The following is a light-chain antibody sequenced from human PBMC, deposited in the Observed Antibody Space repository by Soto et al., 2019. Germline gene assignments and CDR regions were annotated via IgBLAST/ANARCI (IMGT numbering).Light chain of an antibody. Sequence: QAVLTQPPSVSGSPGQRVTISCTGSSSNIGAPYDVHWYQQLPGAAPKLLIFGNTNRRSGVPDRFSGSKSATSASLAITDLRPEDEADYYCQSYDISLSGVIFGGGTKLTVL. CDR3: QSYDISLSGVI. J-gene: IGLJ2*01. CDR1: SSNIGAPYD. V-gene: IGLV1-40*01. CDR2: GNT.